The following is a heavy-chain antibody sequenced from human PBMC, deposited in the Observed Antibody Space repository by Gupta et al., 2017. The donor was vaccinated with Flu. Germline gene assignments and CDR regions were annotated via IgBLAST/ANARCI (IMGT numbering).Heavy chain of an antibody. D-gene: IGHD3-10*01. J-gene: IGHJ6*02. CDR2: IIPIFGTA. CDR1: GGTFSSYA. V-gene: IGHV1-69*01. Sequence: QVQLVQSGAEVKKPGSSVKVSCKASGGTFSSYAISWVRQAPGQGLEWMGGIIPIFGTANYAQKFQGRVTITADESTSTAYMELSSLRSKDTAVYYCGCIWFGELPYYYGMDVWGQGTTVTVSS. CDR3: GCIWFGELPYYYGMDV.